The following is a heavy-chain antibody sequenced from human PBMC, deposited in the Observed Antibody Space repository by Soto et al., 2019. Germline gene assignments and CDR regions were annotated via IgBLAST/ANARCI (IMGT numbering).Heavy chain of an antibody. CDR3: AAVQHCSSTSCYIGCIWFDP. V-gene: IGHV1-58*01. CDR1: GFTFTSSA. CDR2: IVVGSGNT. J-gene: IGHJ5*02. D-gene: IGHD2-2*02. Sequence: SVKVSCKASGFTFTSSAVQWVRQARGQRLEWIGWIVVGSGNTNYAQKFQERVTITRDMSTSTAYMELSSLRSEDTAVYYCAAVQHCSSTSCYIGCIWFDPWGQGTLVTVSS.